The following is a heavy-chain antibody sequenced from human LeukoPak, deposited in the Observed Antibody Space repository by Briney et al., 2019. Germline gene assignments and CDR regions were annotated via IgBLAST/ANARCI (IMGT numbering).Heavy chain of an antibody. CDR3: AKDGRAVAGTPYYFDY. CDR2: IRTDVTT. D-gene: IGHD6-19*01. V-gene: IGHV3-23*01. CDR1: GFTFSTYA. Sequence: GGSLRLSCAASGFTFSTYAMTWVRQAPGKGLEWVSSIRTDVTTIYADSVKGRFTISRDNSKNTLYLQMNSLRAEDTAVYYCAKDGRAVAGTPYYFDYWGQGTLVTVSS. J-gene: IGHJ4*02.